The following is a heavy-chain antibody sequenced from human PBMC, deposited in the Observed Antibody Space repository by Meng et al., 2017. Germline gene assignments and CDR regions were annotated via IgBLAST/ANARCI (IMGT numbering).Heavy chain of an antibody. CDR2: IIPIFGTA. V-gene: IGHV1-69*01. Sequence: VQLVELWAEGTKPVFSVKVSFKASGGTFSSYAISWVRQAPGQGLEWMGGIIPIFGTANYAQKFQGRVTITADESTSTAYMELSSLRSEDTAVYYCASNDGTGDRTGGDYWGQGTLVTVSS. CDR1: GGTFSSYA. J-gene: IGHJ4*02. D-gene: IGHD7-27*01. CDR3: ASNDGTGDRTGGDY.